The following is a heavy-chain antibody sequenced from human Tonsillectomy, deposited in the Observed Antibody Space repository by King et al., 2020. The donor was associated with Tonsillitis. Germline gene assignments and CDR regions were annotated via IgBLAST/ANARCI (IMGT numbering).Heavy chain of an antibody. J-gene: IGHJ4*02. V-gene: IGHV3-23*04. CDR2: ISGSGAST. CDR3: EKALAGKGWN. CDR1: GFTFRNFA. Sequence: VQLVESGGGLEQPGGSLRLSCAASGFTFRNFAMHWVRQAPGKGLEWVSGISGSGASTYYPDSVRGRFTISRDNSKTTLYLQMSRLRVDDTAIYYCEKALAGKGWNWGQGTLVTVSS. D-gene: IGHD6-19*01.